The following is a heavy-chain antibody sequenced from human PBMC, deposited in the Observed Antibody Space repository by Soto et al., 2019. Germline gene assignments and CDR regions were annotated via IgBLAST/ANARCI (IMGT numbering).Heavy chain of an antibody. V-gene: IGHV1-18*01. J-gene: IGHJ4*02. CDR3: GTSSGWRQIDY. Sequence: ASVKVSCKASGYTFTSYGISWVRQPPGQGLEWMGWISAYDGNADYAQTLQGRVTMTTDTSTSTAYFELRSLRSADPAVYYGGTSSGWRQIDYCGQRTLVTISS. CDR1: GYTFTSYG. CDR2: ISAYDGNA. D-gene: IGHD6-19*01.